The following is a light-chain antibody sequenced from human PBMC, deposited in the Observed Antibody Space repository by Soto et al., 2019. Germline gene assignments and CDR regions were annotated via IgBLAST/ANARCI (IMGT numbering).Light chain of an antibody. Sequence: DIVMTQSPDSLAVSLGERASINCKSSQSVLYSSNNNNYLAWYQQRPGQPPKLLIYWASTRESGVPDRFSGSGSGTDFTLTINSLQAEDVAVYYCQQYYSTPLTFGGGTTGDIK. CDR2: WAS. CDR1: QSVLYSSNNNNY. V-gene: IGKV4-1*01. CDR3: QQYYSTPLT. J-gene: IGKJ4*01.